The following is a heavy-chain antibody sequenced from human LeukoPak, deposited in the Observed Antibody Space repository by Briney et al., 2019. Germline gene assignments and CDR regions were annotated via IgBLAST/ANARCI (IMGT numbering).Heavy chain of an antibody. CDR3: AKVRWDNSGWYYLDY. D-gene: IGHD6-19*01. CDR1: GFTFSSYA. Sequence: GGSLRLSCAASGFTFSSYAMSWVRQAPGKGLEWVSAISGSGGSTYYADSVKGRFTISRDNSKSTLYLQMNSLRAEDTAVYYCAKVRWDNSGWYYLDYWGQGTLVTVSS. V-gene: IGHV3-23*01. CDR2: ISGSGGST. J-gene: IGHJ4*02.